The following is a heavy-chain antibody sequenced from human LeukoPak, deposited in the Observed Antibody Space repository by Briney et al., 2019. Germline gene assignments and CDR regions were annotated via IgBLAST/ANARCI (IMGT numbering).Heavy chain of an antibody. Sequence: SETLSLTCTVSGGSISRYSWSWIRQPPGKGLEWVGDIYYSGSTNYNPSLKSRVTTSVDTSKNQLSLKLSSVTAADTAVYYCARVIGYCSSTSCFGYFDYWGQGPLVTVSS. D-gene: IGHD2-2*01. V-gene: IGHV4-59*08. CDR1: GGSISRYS. CDR2: IYYSGST. J-gene: IGHJ4*02. CDR3: ARVIGYCSSTSCFGYFDY.